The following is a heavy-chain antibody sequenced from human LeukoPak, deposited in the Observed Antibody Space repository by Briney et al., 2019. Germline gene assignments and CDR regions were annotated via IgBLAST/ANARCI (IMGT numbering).Heavy chain of an antibody. CDR1: GFTFDDYA. CDR2: ISWNSGSI. Sequence: PGRSLRLSCAASGFTFDDYAMHWVQQAPGKGLEWVSGISWNSGSIGYADSVKGRFTISRDNAKNSLYLQMNSLRAEDTALYYCAKAAKEMATILYYFDYWGQGTLVTVSS. D-gene: IGHD5-24*01. CDR3: AKAAKEMATILYYFDY. V-gene: IGHV3-9*01. J-gene: IGHJ4*02.